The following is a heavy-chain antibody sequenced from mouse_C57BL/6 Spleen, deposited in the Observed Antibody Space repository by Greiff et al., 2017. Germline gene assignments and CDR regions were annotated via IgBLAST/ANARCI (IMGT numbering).Heavy chain of an antibody. D-gene: IGHD2-1*01. Sequence: QVQLQQPGAELVMPGASVKLSCKASGYTFTSYWMHWVKQRPGQGLEWIGEIDPSDSYTNYNQKFKGKSTLTVDKSSSTAYMQLSSLTSEDSAVYYCARSAVTTRGEFADWGQGTLVTVSA. V-gene: IGHV1-69*01. CDR2: IDPSDSYT. J-gene: IGHJ3*01. CDR1: GYTFTSYW. CDR3: ARSAVTTRGEFAD.